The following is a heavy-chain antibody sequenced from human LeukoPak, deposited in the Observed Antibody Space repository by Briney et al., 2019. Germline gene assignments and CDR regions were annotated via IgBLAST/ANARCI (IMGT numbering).Heavy chain of an antibody. V-gene: IGHV3-53*01. CDR1: GFTVSSNY. J-gene: IGHJ4*02. CDR2: IYSGGST. Sequence: GGSLRLSCAASGFTVSSNYMSWVRQAPGKGLEWVSVIYSGGSTYYADSVKGRFTISRDNSKNTLYLQMNSLRAEDTAVYYCARGTYGGKYHDFDYWGQGTLVTVSS. D-gene: IGHD1-26*01. CDR3: ARGTYGGKYHDFDY.